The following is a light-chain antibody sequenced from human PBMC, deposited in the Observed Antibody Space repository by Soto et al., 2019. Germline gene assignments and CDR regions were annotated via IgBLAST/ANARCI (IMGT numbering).Light chain of an antibody. CDR1: KLGDKY. CDR3: QVWDSSTVV. Sequence: SYELTQPPSVSVSPGQTASITCSGDKLGDKYTCWYQQKPGQSPVLVIYQDDKRPSGIPERFSGSNSGSTATLTISGTQAMDEADYYCQVWDSSTVVFGGGTKLTVL. J-gene: IGLJ2*01. V-gene: IGLV3-1*01. CDR2: QDD.